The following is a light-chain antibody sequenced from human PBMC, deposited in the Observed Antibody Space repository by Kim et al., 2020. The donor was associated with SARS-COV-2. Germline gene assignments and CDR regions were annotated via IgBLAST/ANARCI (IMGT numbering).Light chain of an antibody. V-gene: IGLV3-21*04. Sequence: SYELTQPPSVSVAPGQTASITCGGTNIGSRSVHWYQQKPGQAPMMVISYDTARPSGIPERFSGSNSGNTATLTISRVEAGDGADYYCQVWDSGSVHPVVFGGGTQLTVL. J-gene: IGLJ2*01. CDR2: YDT. CDR3: QVWDSGSVHPVV. CDR1: NIGSRS.